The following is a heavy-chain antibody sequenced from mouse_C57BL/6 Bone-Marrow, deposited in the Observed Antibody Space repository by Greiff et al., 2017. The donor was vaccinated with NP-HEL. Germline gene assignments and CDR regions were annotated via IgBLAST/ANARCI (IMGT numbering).Heavy chain of an antibody. D-gene: IGHD1-1*01. V-gene: IGHV1-82*01. CDR1: GYAFSSSW. CDR3: ASPLIYYYGSSYWYFDV. CDR2: IYPGDGDT. J-gene: IGHJ1*03. Sequence: QVTLKESGPELVKPGASVKISCKASGYAFSSSWMNWVKQRPGKGLEWIGRIYPGDGDTNYNGKFKGKATLTADKSSSTAYMQLSSLTSEDSAVYFCASPLIYYYGSSYWYFDVWGTGTTVTVSS.